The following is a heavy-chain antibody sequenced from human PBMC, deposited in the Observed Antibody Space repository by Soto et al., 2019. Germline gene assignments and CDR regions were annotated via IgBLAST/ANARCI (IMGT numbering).Heavy chain of an antibody. CDR1: CGSISSGDYY. CDR3: ARDPGWNGLKAFDY. J-gene: IGHJ4*02. CDR2: IYYSGST. D-gene: IGHD1-1*01. V-gene: IGHV4-30-4*01. Sequence: TPKTLSLTCTVSCGSISSGDYYWSWIRQPPGKGLEWIGYIYYSGSTYYNPSLKSRVTISVDTSKHQFSLKLSSVTAADTAVYYCARDPGWNGLKAFDYWGQGTLVTVSS.